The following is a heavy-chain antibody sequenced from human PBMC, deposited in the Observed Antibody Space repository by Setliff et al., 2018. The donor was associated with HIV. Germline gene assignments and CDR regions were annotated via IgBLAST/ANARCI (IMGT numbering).Heavy chain of an antibody. V-gene: IGHV4-61*09. D-gene: IGHD1-1*01. Sequence: LSLTCTVSGGSISPTNYYWGWIRQPPGKGLEWIGYIYTSGSTNYNPSLKSRVTISVDTSKNQFSLKLSSVTAADTAVYYCAREGTHGDAFDIWGQGTMVTVSS. CDR3: AREGTHGDAFDI. J-gene: IGHJ3*02. CDR1: GGSISPTNYY. CDR2: IYTSGST.